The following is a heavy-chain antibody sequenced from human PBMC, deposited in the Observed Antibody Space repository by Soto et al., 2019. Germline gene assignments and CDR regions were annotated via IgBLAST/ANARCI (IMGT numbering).Heavy chain of an antibody. V-gene: IGHV1-46*01. CDR3: ARAGGSIVPYYWFDP. D-gene: IGHD2-2*01. CDR2: INPSGGST. J-gene: IGHJ5*02. Sequence: ASVKVSCKASGYTFTSYYTHWVRQAPGQGLEWMGIINPSGGSTSYAQKFQGRVTMTRDTSTSTVYMELSSLRSEDTAVYYCARAGGSIVPYYWFDPWGQGTLVTVSS. CDR1: GYTFTSYY.